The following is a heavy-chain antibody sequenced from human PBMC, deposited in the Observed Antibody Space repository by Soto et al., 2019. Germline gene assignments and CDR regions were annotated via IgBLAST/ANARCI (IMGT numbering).Heavy chain of an antibody. CDR2: IYHSGST. CDR1: GGSISSSNW. CDR3: AGAHGNYYYGMDV. J-gene: IGHJ6*02. Sequence: QVQLQESGPGLVKPSGTLSLTCAVSGGSISSSNWWSWVRQPPGKGLEWIGEIYHSGSTNYNPSLKSGVTISVDKSKNQFSLKLSSVTAAATAVYYCAGAHGNYYYGMDVWGQGTTVTVSS. V-gene: IGHV4-4*02. D-gene: IGHD4-17*01.